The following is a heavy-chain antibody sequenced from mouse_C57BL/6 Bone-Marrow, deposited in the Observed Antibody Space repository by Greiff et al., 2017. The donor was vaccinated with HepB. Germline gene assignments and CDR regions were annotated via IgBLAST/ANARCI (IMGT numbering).Heavy chain of an antibody. D-gene: IGHD6-5*01. J-gene: IGHJ4*01. CDR1: GFNIKDDY. CDR2: IDPENGDT. CDR3: TPYDSYAMDY. Sequence: EVQLQESGAELVRPGASVKLSCTASGFNIKDDYMHWVKQRPEQGLEWIGWIDPENGDTEYASKFQGKATITADTSSNTAYLQLSSLTSEDTAVYYCTPYDSYAMDYWGQGTSVTVSS. V-gene: IGHV14-4*01.